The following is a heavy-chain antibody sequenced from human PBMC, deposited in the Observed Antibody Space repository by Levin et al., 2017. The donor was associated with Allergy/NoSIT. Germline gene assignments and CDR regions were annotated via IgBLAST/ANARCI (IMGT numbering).Heavy chain of an antibody. Sequence: DSVKGRLTISRDNARNSLYLQIDSLRAEDTAMYYCARGWQYYYDGSGYYYWGQGTLVTVSS. CDR3: ARGWQYYYDGSGYYY. V-gene: IGHV3-7*01. D-gene: IGHD3-22*01. J-gene: IGHJ4*02.